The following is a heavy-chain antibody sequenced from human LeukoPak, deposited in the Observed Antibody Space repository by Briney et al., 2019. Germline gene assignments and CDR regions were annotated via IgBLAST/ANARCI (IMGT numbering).Heavy chain of an antibody. CDR1: GFTFSSYG. J-gene: IGHJ4*02. V-gene: IGHV3-33*01. CDR2: IWYDGSNK. CDR3: ARPYSSGWAFDY. Sequence: GGSLRLSCAASGFTFSSYGMHWVRQAPGKGLEWVAVIWYDGSNKYYADSVKGRFTISRDNSKNTLYLQMNSLRAEDTAVYYCARPYSSGWAFDYWGQGTLVTVSS. D-gene: IGHD6-19*01.